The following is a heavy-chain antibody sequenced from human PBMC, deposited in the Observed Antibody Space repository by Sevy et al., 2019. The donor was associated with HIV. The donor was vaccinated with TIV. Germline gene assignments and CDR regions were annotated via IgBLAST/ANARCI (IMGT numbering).Heavy chain of an antibody. CDR2: LKSKALDGTR. D-gene: IGHD1-1*01. J-gene: IGHJ4*02. Sequence: GGSLRLSCTTSGFTFGDFAMNWVRQAPGKGLEWVAFLKSKALDGTRNHAASVKGRFTISRDDSKGIAYLQMNDLKSEDTGVYYYTRWKGAQSIFDYWGQGALVTVSS. CDR3: TRWKGAQSIFDY. V-gene: IGHV3-49*04. CDR1: GFTFGDFA.